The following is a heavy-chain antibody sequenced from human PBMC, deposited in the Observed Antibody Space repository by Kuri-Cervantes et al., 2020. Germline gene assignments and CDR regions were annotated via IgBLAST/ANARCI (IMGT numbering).Heavy chain of an antibody. D-gene: IGHD1-1*01. CDR3: ARNAGHFDYHMDV. CDR1: GFTFSNYV. CDR2: ISASGGSI. V-gene: IGHV3-23*01. Sequence: GESLKISCAASGFTFSNYVMTWVRQAPGKGLEWVSVISASGGSIYYADSVKGRFTISRDNTEGSLFLQMTSLGAEDTAIYYCARNAGHFDYHMDVWGKGTTVTVSS. J-gene: IGHJ6*03.